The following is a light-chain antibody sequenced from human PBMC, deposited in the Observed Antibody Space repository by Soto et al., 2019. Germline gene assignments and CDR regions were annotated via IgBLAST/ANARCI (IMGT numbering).Light chain of an antibody. Sequence: QSVLTQPPSVSGAPGQRVTISCTGSSANIGAAYNVDWYQQLPGTAPKLLIYGNNNRPSGVPARFSGSKSGTSASLAIAGLQAEDEGDYYCCSYAGDLALFGGGTKLTVL. CDR3: CSYAGDLAL. V-gene: IGLV1-40*01. CDR2: GNN. CDR1: SANIGAAYN. J-gene: IGLJ2*01.